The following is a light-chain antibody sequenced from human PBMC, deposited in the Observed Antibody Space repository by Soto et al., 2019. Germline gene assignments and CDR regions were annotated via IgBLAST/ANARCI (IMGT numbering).Light chain of an antibody. CDR3: QQRNKWPPVT. CDR2: AAS. Sequence: EIVLTQSPATLSLSPGERATLSCGASQSVSSYLAWYQQKPGQAPRLLIYAASNRATGIPARFSGSGSGTDFTLTISSLEPEDFAVYYCQQRNKWPPVTFGGGTRVEIK. CDR1: QSVSSY. J-gene: IGKJ4*01. V-gene: IGKV3-11*01.